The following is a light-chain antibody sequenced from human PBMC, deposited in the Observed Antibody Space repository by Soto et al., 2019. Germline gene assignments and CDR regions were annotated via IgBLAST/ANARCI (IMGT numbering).Light chain of an antibody. CDR1: QSVSSSY. CDR2: GAS. Sequence: EIVLTQSPGTLYLSPGERAILSCRASQSVSSSYLAWYQQKPGQAPRLLIYGASSRATGIPDRFSGSGSGTDLTLTISRLEPEDFAVYYCQQYGSSPRTFGQGTKVEIK. V-gene: IGKV3-20*01. CDR3: QQYGSSPRT. J-gene: IGKJ1*01.